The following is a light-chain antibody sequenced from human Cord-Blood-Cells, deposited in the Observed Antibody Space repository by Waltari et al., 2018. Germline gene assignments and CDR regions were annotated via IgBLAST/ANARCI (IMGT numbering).Light chain of an antibody. CDR1: QSISSW. V-gene: IGKV1-5*03. J-gene: IGKJ1*01. CDR3: QQYNSYSQT. CDR2: KAS. Sequence: DIQMTQSPSTLSASVGDRVTITCRASQSISSWLAWYQQKPGKDPKLLIYKASNLESGVPSRFSGSGSGTEFTLTISSLQPDDFATYYCQQYNSYSQTFGQGTKVEIK.